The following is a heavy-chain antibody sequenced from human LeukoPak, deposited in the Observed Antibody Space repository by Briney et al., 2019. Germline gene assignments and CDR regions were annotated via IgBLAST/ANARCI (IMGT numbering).Heavy chain of an antibody. J-gene: IGHJ4*02. CDR2: INPSGGST. Sequence: ASVKVSCKASGYTFTSYYIHWVRQAPGQGLEWMGIINPSGGSTSYAQKFQGRVTMTRDTSTSTVYMELSSLRSEDTAVYYCARGRLGDSPASGSYAARFDYWGQGTLVTVSS. V-gene: IGHV1-46*01. CDR3: ARGRLGDSPASGSYAARFDY. D-gene: IGHD1-26*01. CDR1: GYTFTSYY.